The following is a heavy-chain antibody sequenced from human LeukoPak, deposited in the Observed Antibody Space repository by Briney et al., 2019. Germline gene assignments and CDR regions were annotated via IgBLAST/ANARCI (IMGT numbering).Heavy chain of an antibody. V-gene: IGHV1-69*06. CDR2: IIPTFGTA. D-gene: IGHD4-23*01. J-gene: IGHJ4*02. CDR1: GGTFSTYA. Sequence: SVKVSCKASGGTFSTYAISWVRQAPGQGLEWMGGIIPTFGTAKYAQKFQGRVTITADKSTSTAYMELSSLRSEDTAVYYCARNLCGGNSWDVFDYWGQGTLVTVSS. CDR3: ARNLCGGNSWDVFDY.